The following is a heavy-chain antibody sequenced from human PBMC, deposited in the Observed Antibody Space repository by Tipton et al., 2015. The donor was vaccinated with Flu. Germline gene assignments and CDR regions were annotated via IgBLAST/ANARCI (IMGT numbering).Heavy chain of an antibody. CDR1: GYTFTSYG. CDR3: ARALYSRGGVVFFYGMDV. J-gene: IGHJ6*02. Sequence: QLVQSGAEVKKPGASVKVSCKASGYTFTSYGISWVRQAPGQGLEWMGWISAYNGNTNYAQKLQGRVTMTTDTSTSTAYMELRSLGSDDTAGYYCARALYSRGGVVFFYGMDVWGQGTTVTFSS. CDR2: ISAYNGNT. V-gene: IGHV1-18*01. D-gene: IGHD6-13*01.